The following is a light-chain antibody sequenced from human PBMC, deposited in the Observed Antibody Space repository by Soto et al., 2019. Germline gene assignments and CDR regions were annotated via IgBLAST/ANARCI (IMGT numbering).Light chain of an antibody. CDR2: KAS. CDR3: QQYNSYSPST. Sequence: DIQMTQSPSTLSASVGDRVTITCRASQSISSWLAWYQQKPGKAPKLLIYKASSLESGVPSRFSGSGSGTEFTLTISRLQPDDFATYYCQQYNSYSPSTFGPGTKVEIK. J-gene: IGKJ1*01. CDR1: QSISSW. V-gene: IGKV1-5*03.